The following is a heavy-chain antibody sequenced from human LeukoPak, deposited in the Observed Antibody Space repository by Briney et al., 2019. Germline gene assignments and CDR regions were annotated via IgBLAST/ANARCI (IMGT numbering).Heavy chain of an antibody. CDR3: TTDRGSVAGTVTDY. V-gene: IGHV3-15*01. J-gene: IGHJ4*02. D-gene: IGHD6-19*01. CDR1: GFTFSNAW. CDR2: IKSKTVGGTT. Sequence: GGSLRLSCAASGFTFSNAWMSWVRQAPGKGLEWVRRIKSKTVGGTTDYAAPVKGRFTISRDDSKNTLYLQMNSLKTEDTAVYYCTTDRGSVAGTVTDYWGQGTLVTVSS.